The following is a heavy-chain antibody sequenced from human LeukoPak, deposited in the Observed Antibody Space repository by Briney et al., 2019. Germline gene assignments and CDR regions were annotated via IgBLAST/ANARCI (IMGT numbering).Heavy chain of an antibody. Sequence: ASVKVSCKAFGYTFTSYYMHWVRQAPGQGLEWMGWINPHSGDTNYAHKFQGGVTMTRDTSISIAYMELSSLKSDDTAVYYCAREGGSSYDYAYHWGQGTLVTVSS. J-gene: IGHJ5*02. V-gene: IGHV1-2*07. CDR3: AREGGSSYDYAYH. CDR2: INPHSGDT. D-gene: IGHD5-18*01. CDR1: GYTFTSYY.